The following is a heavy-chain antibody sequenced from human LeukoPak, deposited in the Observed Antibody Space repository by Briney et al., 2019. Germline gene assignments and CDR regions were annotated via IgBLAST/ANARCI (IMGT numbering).Heavy chain of an antibody. J-gene: IGHJ4*02. CDR3: AKNSRKYDDYGAYDY. CDR2: ISGSGGST. Sequence: PGGSLRLSCAASGFTFSSYAMSWVRQAPGKGLEWVSAISGSGGSTYYADSVKGRFTISRDNSKNTLYLQMNSLRAEDTAVYYCAKNSRKYDDYGAYDYWGQGTLVTVSS. D-gene: IGHD4-17*01. V-gene: IGHV3-23*01. CDR1: GFTFSSYA.